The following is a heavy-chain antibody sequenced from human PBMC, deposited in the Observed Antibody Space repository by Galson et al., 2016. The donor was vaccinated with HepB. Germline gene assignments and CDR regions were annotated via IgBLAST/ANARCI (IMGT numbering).Heavy chain of an antibody. CDR1: GGTFSSNA. D-gene: IGHD1-14*01. CDR3: ARPPEYRAGWYKNYFYYAMDV. CDR2: ITPIFGTA. V-gene: IGHV1-69*13. Sequence: SVKVSCKASGGTFSSNAINWVRQAPGQGLEWMGRITPIFGTAKYAQKFQGRVTITADESTTTAYMALSSLRSEDTAVYYWARPPEYRAGWYKNYFYYAMDVWGQWATVTVSS. J-gene: IGHJ6*02.